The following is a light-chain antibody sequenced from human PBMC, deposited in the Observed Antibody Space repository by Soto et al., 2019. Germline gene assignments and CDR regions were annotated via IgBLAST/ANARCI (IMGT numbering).Light chain of an antibody. J-gene: IGKJ4*01. V-gene: IGKV3D-15*01. CDR2: DAS. Sequence: EIVMTQSPATLSVSPGERATLSCRASQSVSSNLASYHQKPRQAPTLLLYDASNRATAIPARFSGSGSGTDFTLTISSLQPEDFAVYYCQQFSSYPLTFGGGTKGDIK. CDR3: QQFSSYPLT. CDR1: QSVSSN.